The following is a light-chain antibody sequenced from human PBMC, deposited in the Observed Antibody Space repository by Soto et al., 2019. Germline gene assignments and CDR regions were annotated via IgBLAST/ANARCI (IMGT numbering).Light chain of an antibody. CDR3: QSFDRSLAAWV. CDR2: GNT. J-gene: IGLJ3*02. V-gene: IGLV1-40*01. Sequence: QSVLTQPPSVSGAPGQRVTISCTGSSSNIGAGYDVHWYQQLPGTAPTLLISGNTDGPSGVPDRFSGSKSGTSASLAITGLQTEDEADYYCQSFDRSLAAWVFGGGTKLTVL. CDR1: SSNIGAGYD.